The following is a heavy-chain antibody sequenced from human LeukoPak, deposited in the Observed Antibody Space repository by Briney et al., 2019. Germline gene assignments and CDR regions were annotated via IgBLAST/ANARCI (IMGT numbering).Heavy chain of an antibody. CDR3: ARGLGSAIVNHFDY. CDR2: IYHSGST. CDR1: GGSISSSNW. J-gene: IGHJ4*02. D-gene: IGHD6-19*01. Sequence: SETLSLTCAVSGGSISSSNWWSWVRQPPGKGLEWIGEIYHSGSTNYNPSLKSRVTISVDTSKNQFSLKLSSVTAADTAVYYCARGLGSAIVNHFDYWGQGTLVTVSS. V-gene: IGHV4-4*02.